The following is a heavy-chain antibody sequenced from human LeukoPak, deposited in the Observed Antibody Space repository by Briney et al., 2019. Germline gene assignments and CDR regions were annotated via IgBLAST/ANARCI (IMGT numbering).Heavy chain of an antibody. CDR2: ISYDGSNK. V-gene: IGHV3-30-3*01. D-gene: IGHD3-10*01. Sequence: PGGSLRLSCAASGFTFSSYAMHWVRQAPGKGLEWVAVISYDGSNKYYADSVKGRFTISRDNSKNTLYLQMSSLRAEDTAVYYCARGSGSYKGGGWFDPWGQGTLVTVSS. CDR1: GFTFSSYA. CDR3: ARGSGSYKGGGWFDP. J-gene: IGHJ5*02.